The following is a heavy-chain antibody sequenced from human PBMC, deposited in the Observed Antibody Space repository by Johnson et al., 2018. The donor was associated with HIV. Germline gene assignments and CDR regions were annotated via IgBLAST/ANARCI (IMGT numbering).Heavy chain of an antibody. CDR2: MNQGASEK. Sequence: VQLVESGGGVVRPGGSRRLSCAASGFTFSNYYMSWVRQAPGKGLEWVANMNQGASEKYYVDSVKGRFTISRDNAKNSLYLQMNSLRAEDTAVYYCARDHEMATIGDAFDIWGQGTMVTVSS. V-gene: IGHV3-7*01. CDR1: GFTFSNYY. CDR3: ARDHEMATIGDAFDI. J-gene: IGHJ3*02. D-gene: IGHD5-24*01.